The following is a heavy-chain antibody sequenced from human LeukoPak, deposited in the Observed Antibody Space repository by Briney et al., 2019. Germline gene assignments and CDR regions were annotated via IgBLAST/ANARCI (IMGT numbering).Heavy chain of an antibody. J-gene: IGHJ4*02. CDR2: INPDDGT. V-gene: IGHV4-34*01. Sequence: SETLSLTCAVYGASFSGNYWSWIRQTPGKGLEWIGEINPDDGTKYNPSLMSRVTISVDTSKNQFSLKLTSVTAADTAVYYCASLTLTYNPLDFWGQGTLVTVPS. CDR1: GASFSGNY. D-gene: IGHD1-1*01. CDR3: ASLTLTYNPLDF.